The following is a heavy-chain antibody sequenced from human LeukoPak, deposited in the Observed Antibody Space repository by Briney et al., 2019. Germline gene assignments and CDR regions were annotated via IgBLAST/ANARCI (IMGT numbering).Heavy chain of an antibody. CDR2: INSDGSST. CDR1: GFTFSSYW. CDR3: ARDGDARGNHDY. D-gene: IGHD4-23*01. J-gene: IGHJ4*02. Sequence: GGSLRLSCAASGFTFSSYWMHWVRQAPGKGLVWVSRINSDGSSTSYADSVKGRFTISRDNAKNTLYLQMNSLRAGDTAVYYYARDGDARGNHDYWGQGTLVTVSS. V-gene: IGHV3-74*01.